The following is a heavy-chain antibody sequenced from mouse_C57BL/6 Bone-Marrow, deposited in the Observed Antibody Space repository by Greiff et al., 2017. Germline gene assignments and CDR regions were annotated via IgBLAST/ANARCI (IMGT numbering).Heavy chain of an antibody. D-gene: IGHD2-5*01. V-gene: IGHV1-81*01. CDR3: ARVVTTEYYFDY. CDR1: GYTFTSYG. J-gene: IGHJ2*01. Sequence: VKLQQSGAELARPGASVKLSCKASGYTFTSYGISWVKQRTGQGLEWIGEIYPRSGNTYYNEKFKGKATLTADKSSSTAYMELRSLTSEDSAVYFCARVVTTEYYFDYWGQGTTLTVSS. CDR2: IYPRSGNT.